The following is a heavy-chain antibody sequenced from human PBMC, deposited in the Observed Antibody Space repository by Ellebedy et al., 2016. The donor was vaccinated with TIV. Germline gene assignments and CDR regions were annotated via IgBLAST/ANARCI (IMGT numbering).Heavy chain of an antibody. J-gene: IGHJ3*01. V-gene: IGHV4-34*01. D-gene: IGHD1-14*01. CDR3: ARTTAFDV. CDR1: GGSFSDYY. CDR2: ISHSGRT. Sequence: SETLSLTXAVYGGSFSDYYWTWIRQSPGKGLEWIGEISHSGRTNYNPSLKGRVTMSVDTSKNQFSLRLSSVTAADTAVYYCARTTAFDVWGQGTMVTVSS.